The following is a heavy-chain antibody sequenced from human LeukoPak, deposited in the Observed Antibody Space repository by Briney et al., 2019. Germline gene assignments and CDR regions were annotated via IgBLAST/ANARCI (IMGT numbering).Heavy chain of an antibody. CDR1: GYTFTSYY. J-gene: IGHJ5*02. D-gene: IGHD3-22*01. Sequence: ASVKVSCKASGYTFTSYYMHWVRQAPGQGLEWMGIINPSGGSTNYAQKLQGRVTITRDTSTSTVYMELSSLRSEDTAVYYCARDRVGVHDSSGYWFDPWGQGTLVTVSS. CDR2: INPSGGST. V-gene: IGHV1-46*04. CDR3: ARDRVGVHDSSGYWFDP.